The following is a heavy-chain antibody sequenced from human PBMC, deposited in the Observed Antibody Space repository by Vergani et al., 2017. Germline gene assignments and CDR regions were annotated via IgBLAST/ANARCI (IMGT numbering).Heavy chain of an antibody. CDR2: ISTGSAGSETI. D-gene: IGHD3-16*01. Sequence: EVQLAESGGGLVQPGGSLRLSCAASGFNFSGYIMNWVRQAPGKGLECGSYISTGSAGSETIFYADSVKGRFTVSRDNAKNSLYLQMNSLRAQDTAVYYCAREHWANFHYRGEGTLVTVPS. J-gene: IGHJ4*02. CDR3: AREHWANFHY. V-gene: IGHV3-48*01. CDR1: GFNFSGYI.